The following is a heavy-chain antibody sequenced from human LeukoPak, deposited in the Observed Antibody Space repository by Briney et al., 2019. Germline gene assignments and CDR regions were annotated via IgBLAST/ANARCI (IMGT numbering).Heavy chain of an antibody. CDR3: ARGGEHSSGWYWYYYGMDV. D-gene: IGHD6-19*01. J-gene: IGHJ6*02. V-gene: IGHV4-34*01. Sequence: ASETLSLTCAVYGGSFSGYYWSWIRRPPGKGLEWIGEINHSGSTNYNPSLKSRVTISVDTSKNQFSLKLSSVTAADTAVYYCARGGEHSSGWYWYYYGMDVWGQGTTVTVSS. CDR1: GGSFSGYY. CDR2: INHSGST.